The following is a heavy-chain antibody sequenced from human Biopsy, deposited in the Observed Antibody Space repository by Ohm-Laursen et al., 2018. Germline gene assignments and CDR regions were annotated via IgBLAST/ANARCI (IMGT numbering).Heavy chain of an antibody. CDR1: GYSFTSYY. Sequence: ASVKVSCKASGYSFTSYYMYWVRQAPGQGLEWMGMINPSGSTTSYPQIFQGRVTMTRDTSKSTVYMELSSLRSADTAVYFCARNTGWYGDLYYFDYWGQGTLVTASS. V-gene: IGHV1-46*01. J-gene: IGHJ4*02. CDR3: ARNTGWYGDLYYFDY. CDR2: INPSGSTT. D-gene: IGHD6-19*01.